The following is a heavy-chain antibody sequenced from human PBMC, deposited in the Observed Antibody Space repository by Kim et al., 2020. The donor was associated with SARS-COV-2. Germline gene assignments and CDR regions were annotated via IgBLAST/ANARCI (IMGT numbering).Heavy chain of an antibody. Sequence: VKGRFTISRDDSKNTLYLQMNSLRDEDTGMYYCATDLSREGCYNNCRVDYWGQGTLVTVSS. D-gene: IGHD3-10*01. V-gene: IGHV3-15*02. J-gene: IGHJ4*02. CDR3: ATDLSREGCYNNCRVDY.